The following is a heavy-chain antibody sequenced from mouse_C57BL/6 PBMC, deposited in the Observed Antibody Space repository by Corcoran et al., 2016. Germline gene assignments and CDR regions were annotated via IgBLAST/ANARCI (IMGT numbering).Heavy chain of an antibody. V-gene: IGHV1-80*01. D-gene: IGHD2-3*01. Sequence: QVQLQQSGAELVKPGASVKISCKASGYAFSSYWMNWVKQRPGKGLEWIGQIYPGDGDTNYNGKFKGKATLTADKSSSAAYMQLSSLTSEDSAVYFCARWDGYYVPFAYWGQGTLVTVSA. CDR3: ARWDGYYVPFAY. CDR2: IYPGDGDT. CDR1: GYAFSSYW. J-gene: IGHJ3*01.